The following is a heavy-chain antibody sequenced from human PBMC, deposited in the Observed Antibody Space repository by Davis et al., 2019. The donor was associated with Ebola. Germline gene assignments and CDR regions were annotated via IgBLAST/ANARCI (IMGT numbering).Heavy chain of an antibody. J-gene: IGHJ3*02. CDR3: ARTHRDSLDI. CDR2: IDWDDDK. D-gene: IGHD2-21*02. Sequence: SGPTLVKLTQTLTLTCTLSGLSLTTSGMRVSWIRQPPGKALEWLARIDWDDDKFYSTSLKTRLAISKDTSKNQVVLTMTNMDPVDTGTYYCARTHRDSLDIWSQGTMVTVSS. CDR1: GLSLTTSGMR. V-gene: IGHV2-70*12.